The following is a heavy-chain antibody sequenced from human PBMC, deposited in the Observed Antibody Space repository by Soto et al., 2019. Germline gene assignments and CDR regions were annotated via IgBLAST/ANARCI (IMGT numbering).Heavy chain of an antibody. V-gene: IGHV3-33*01. Sequence: QVQLVESGGGLVQPGRYLRLSCAASGCTFSSYGMHWVRQAPGKGLEWVAVIWYDGSNKYYADSVQGRFTISRDNSKNSLYLQMNSLRAEDTAVYYCARKYCSGGSCNPWVQGTLVTVSS. CDR2: IWYDGSNK. CDR1: GCTFSSYG. J-gene: IGHJ5*02. CDR3: ARKYCSGGSCNP. D-gene: IGHD2-15*01.